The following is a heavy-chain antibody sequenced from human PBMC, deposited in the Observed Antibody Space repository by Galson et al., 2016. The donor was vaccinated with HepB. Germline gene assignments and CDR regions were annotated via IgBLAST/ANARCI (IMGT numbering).Heavy chain of an antibody. J-gene: IGHJ3*02. CDR1: GYSVSSNSAA. CDR3: VRNYYGPGSYYSSFDI. D-gene: IGHD3-10*01. Sequence: CPISGYSVSSNSAAWNWIRQSPSRGLEWLGRTYYNTQGDRDCAASEKGRITINPDTPHNQISLQLNPVTPEDTAVYYCVRNYYGPGSYYSSFDIWGQGTTVTVSS. V-gene: IGHV6-1*01. CDR2: TYYNTQGDR.